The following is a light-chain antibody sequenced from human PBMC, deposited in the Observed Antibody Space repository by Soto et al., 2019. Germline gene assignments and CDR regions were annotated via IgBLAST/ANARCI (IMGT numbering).Light chain of an antibody. CDR3: AGWADSLNDPELV. J-gene: IGLJ3*02. CDR1: SSNIGSNT. CDR2: SNN. Sequence: SVLTQPPSASGTPGQRVTISCSGSSSNIGSNTVNWYQQLPGTAPKLLIYSNNQRPSRVPARFSGSKSDTSASLAISGLQSEDEDDDYCAGWADSLNDPELVFGRGTKLTVL. V-gene: IGLV1-44*01.